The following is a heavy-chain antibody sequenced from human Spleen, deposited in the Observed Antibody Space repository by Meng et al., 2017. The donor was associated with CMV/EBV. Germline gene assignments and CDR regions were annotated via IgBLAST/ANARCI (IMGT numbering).Heavy chain of an antibody. CDR2: ISYDGSNK. Sequence: SGLTFSSYAMHWVRQAPGKGLEWVAVISYDGSNKYYADSVKGRFTISRDNSKNTLYLQMNSLRAEDTAVYYCARASTIFGVVRWFDPWGQGTLVTVSS. J-gene: IGHJ5*02. CDR3: ARASTIFGVVRWFDP. V-gene: IGHV3-30-3*01. CDR1: GLTFSSYA. D-gene: IGHD3-3*01.